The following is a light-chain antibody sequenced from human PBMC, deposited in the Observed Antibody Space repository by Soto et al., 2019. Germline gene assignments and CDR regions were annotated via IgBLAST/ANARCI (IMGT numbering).Light chain of an antibody. CDR1: QSLVYSDGNTY. J-gene: IGKJ1*01. CDR2: KVS. V-gene: IGKV2-30*01. CDR3: MKGVQWPPT. Sequence: DIAMTQSPLSLPVTLGQPASISCRSSQSLVYSDGNTYLNWFQQRPGQSPRSVIYKVSNRDSGVPDRISGSGSGTDFTLIISRVEAEDVGVYYCMKGVQWPPTXGQGTKVDIK.